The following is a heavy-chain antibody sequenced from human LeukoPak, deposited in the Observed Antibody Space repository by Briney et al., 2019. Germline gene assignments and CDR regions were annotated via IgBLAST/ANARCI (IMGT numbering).Heavy chain of an antibody. V-gene: IGHV6-1*01. CDR3: ARETKQQLVRGGAFDI. CDR2: TYYRSKWYN. Sequence: SPTLSLTFAISGDSVSINSAAWNWIRQSPSRGLEWLGSTYYRSKWYNDYAVSVKSRITINPDTSKNQFSLQLNSVTPEDTAVYYCARETKQQLVRGGAFDIWGQGTMVTVSS. J-gene: IGHJ3*02. CDR1: GDSVSINSAA. D-gene: IGHD6-13*01.